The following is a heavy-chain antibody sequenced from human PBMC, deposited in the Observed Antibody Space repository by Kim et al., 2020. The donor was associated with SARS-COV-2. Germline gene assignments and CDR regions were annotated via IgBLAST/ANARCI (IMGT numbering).Heavy chain of an antibody. D-gene: IGHD3-10*01. CDR1: GYSFTSYW. V-gene: IGHV5-10-1*01. CDR3: ARQRVTMVRGAYYYYGMDV. CDR2: IDPSDSYT. Sequence: GESLKISCKGSGYSFTSYWISWVRQMPGKGLEWMGRIDPSDSYTNYSPSFQGHVTISADKSISTAYLQWSSLKASDTAMYYCARQRVTMVRGAYYYYGMDVWGQGTTVTVSS. J-gene: IGHJ6*02.